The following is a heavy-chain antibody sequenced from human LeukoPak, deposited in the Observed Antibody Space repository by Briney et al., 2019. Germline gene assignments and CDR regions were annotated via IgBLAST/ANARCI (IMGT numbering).Heavy chain of an antibody. Sequence: GGSLRLSCAASGFTFSSYATHWVRQAPGKGLEWVAVISYDGSNKYYADSVKGRFTISRDNSKNTLYLQMNSLRAEDTAVYHCAKDEWWGGSSWYAPFDYWGQGTLVTVSS. CDR1: GFTFSSYA. J-gene: IGHJ4*02. CDR2: ISYDGSNK. CDR3: AKDEWWGGSSWYAPFDY. D-gene: IGHD6-13*01. V-gene: IGHV3-30*07.